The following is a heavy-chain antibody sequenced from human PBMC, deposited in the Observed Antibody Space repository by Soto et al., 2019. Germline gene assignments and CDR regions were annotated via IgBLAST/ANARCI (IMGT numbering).Heavy chain of an antibody. J-gene: IGHJ6*04. V-gene: IGHV4-34*01. D-gene: IGHD3-3*01. CDR3: ARGWSYDFWSGYPLDV. CDR2: INHSGST. CDR1: GGSFSGYY. Sequence: SETLSLTCAVYGGSFSGYYWGWIRQPPGKGLEWIGEINHSGSTNYNPSLKSRVTISVDTSKNQFSLKLSSVTAADTAVYYCARGWSYDFWSGYPLDVWGKGTTVTVSS.